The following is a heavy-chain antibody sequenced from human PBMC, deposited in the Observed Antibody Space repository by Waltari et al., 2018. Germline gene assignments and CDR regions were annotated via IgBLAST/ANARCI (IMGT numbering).Heavy chain of an antibody. CDR1: GFTFSSYG. V-gene: IGHV3-30*02. Sequence: QVQLVESGGGVVQPGGSLRLSCAASGFTFSSYGMHWVRQAPGKGRGWVAFIRYDGSNKYYADSVKGRFTISRDNSKNTLYLQMNSLRAEDTAVYYCAKDQGAAAGTLDFDLWGRGTLVTVSS. CDR2: IRYDGSNK. CDR3: AKDQGAAAGTLDFDL. J-gene: IGHJ2*01. D-gene: IGHD6-13*01.